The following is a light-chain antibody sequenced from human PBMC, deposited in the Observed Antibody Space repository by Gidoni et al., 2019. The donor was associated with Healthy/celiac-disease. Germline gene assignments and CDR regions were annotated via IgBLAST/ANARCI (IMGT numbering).Light chain of an antibody. CDR2: AAS. CDR1: QGISSY. J-gene: IGKJ1*01. Sequence: AIRMTQSPSSFSASTGDRVTITCRASQGISSYLAWYQQKPGTAPKLLIYAASTLQSGVPSMFSGSGSGTDFTLTISCLQSEDFATYYCQQYYSYPRTFGQGTKVEIK. V-gene: IGKV1-8*01. CDR3: QQYYSYPRT.